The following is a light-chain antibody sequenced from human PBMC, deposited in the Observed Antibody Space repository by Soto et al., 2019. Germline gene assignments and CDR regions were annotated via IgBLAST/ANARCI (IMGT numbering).Light chain of an antibody. CDR1: QSVSSY. Sequence: ETVLTQSPATLSLSPGERATLSCRASQSVSSYLAWYQQKPGQAPRLLIYDASKRATGIPARFSGSGSGTDFTLTISSLQSEDFAIYYCQQYNNLPPTFGQGTKVDIK. J-gene: IGKJ1*01. CDR2: DAS. CDR3: QQYNNLPPT. V-gene: IGKV3-11*01.